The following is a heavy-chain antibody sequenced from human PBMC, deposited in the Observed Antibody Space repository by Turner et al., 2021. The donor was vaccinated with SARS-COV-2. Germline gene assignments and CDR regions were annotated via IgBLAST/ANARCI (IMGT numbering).Heavy chain of an antibody. CDR1: GFTVSSNY. CDR2: IYSGDST. V-gene: IGHV3-53*01. D-gene: IGHD6-19*01. CDR3: GRGHSSGWHQSGAFDI. J-gene: IGHJ3*02. Sequence: EVQLVESGGGLIQPGGSLRLSCSASGFTVSSNYMSWVRQAPRKGLVWVSVIYSGDSTYYADSVKGRFTISRDNSKNTLYLKMNSLKAGDTAVYYCGRGHSSGWHQSGAFDIWGQGTMVTVSS.